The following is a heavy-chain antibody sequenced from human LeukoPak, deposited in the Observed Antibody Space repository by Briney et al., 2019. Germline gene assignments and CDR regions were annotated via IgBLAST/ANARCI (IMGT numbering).Heavy chain of an antibody. CDR1: GFSLRSYA. D-gene: IGHD6-19*01. J-gene: IGHJ4*02. CDR2: ISGGAAGT. Sequence: PGGSLRLSCAVSGFSLRSYAMSWVRQAPGKGLEWVSAISGGAAGTYYADSVKSRFTISTDISKSTLYVQINSLRAEDTAVYYCARTVYNSGWFHFDHWGQGTLVTVSS. V-gene: IGHV3-23*01. CDR3: ARTVYNSGWFHFDH.